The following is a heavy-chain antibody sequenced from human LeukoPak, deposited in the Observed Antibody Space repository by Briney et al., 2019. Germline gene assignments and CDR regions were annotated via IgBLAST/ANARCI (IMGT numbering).Heavy chain of an antibody. V-gene: IGHV1-46*01. CDR3: ARVFGNSDNWFDP. D-gene: IGHD4-23*01. Sequence: ASVKVSCKASGYIFTSYYMHWVRQAPGQGLEWMGIINPRGGSTSYAQKFQGRVTMTRDMSTSTVYMELSSLRSEDTAVYYCARVFGNSDNWFDPWGQGTLVTVSS. CDR1: GYIFTSYY. CDR2: INPRGGST. J-gene: IGHJ5*02.